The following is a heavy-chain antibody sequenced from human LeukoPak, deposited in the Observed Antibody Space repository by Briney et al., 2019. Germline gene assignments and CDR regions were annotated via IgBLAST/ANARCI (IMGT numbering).Heavy chain of an antibody. CDR3: ARDLEYCRGGSCPRWFDP. CDR1: GYTFTSYA. D-gene: IGHD2-15*01. J-gene: IGHJ5*02. V-gene: IGHV1-3*01. CDR2: INAGNGNT. Sequence: ASVKVSCKASGYTFTSYAMHWVRQAPGQRLEWMGWINAGNGNTKYSQKFQGRVTITRDTSASTAYMELSSLRSEDTAVYYCARDLEYCRGGSCPRWFDPGGQGTLVTVSS.